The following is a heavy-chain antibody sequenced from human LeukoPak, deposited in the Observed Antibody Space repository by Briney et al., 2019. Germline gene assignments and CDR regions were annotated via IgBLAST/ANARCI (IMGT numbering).Heavy chain of an antibody. CDR1: GFTFSSYG. CDR3: ASSPTYCSSTSCYINY. J-gene: IGHJ4*02. V-gene: IGHV3-30*03. D-gene: IGHD2-2*02. Sequence: GGSLRLSCAASGFTFSSYGMHWVRQAPGKGLEWVAVISDDGSNKYYVDSVKGRFTISRDNSKNTLYLQMNSLRGEDTAVFYCASSPTYCSSTSCYINYWGQGALVTVSS. CDR2: ISDDGSNK.